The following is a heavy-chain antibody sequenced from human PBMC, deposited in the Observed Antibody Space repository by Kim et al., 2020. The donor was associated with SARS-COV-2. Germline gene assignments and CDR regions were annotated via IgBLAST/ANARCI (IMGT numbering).Heavy chain of an antibody. CDR2: ISSSSSTI. D-gene: IGHD3-9*01. CDR1: GFTFSSYS. J-gene: IGHJ4*02. V-gene: IGHV3-48*02. CDR3: ARLPVLRYFDWLPHFDY. Sequence: GGSLRLSCAASGFTFSSYSMNWVRQAPGKGLEWVSYISSSSSTIYYADSVKGRFTISRDNAKNSLYLQMNSLRDEDTAVYYCARLPVLRYFDWLPHFDYWGQGTLVTVSS.